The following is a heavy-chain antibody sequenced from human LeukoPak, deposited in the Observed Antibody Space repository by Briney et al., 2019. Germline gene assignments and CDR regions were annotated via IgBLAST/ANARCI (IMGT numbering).Heavy chain of an antibody. J-gene: IGHJ5*02. Sequence: PGGSLRLSCAPSGFTFSSYTMNWVRQAPGKGLVWVSRINSDGINTSYADSVKGRFTISRDNAKNTLNLQMNSLRAEDTAVYYCARDLGQYYDTSDNWFDPWGQGTLVTVSS. CDR3: ARDLGQYYDTSDNWFDP. CDR2: INSDGINT. CDR1: GFTFSSYT. V-gene: IGHV3-74*01. D-gene: IGHD3-22*01.